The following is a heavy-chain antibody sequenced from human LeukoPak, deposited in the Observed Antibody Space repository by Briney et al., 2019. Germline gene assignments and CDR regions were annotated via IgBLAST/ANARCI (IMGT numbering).Heavy chain of an antibody. J-gene: IGHJ1*01. CDR1: GGSISSGTYY. Sequence: PSQTLSLTCTVSGGSISSGTYYWYWIRLPAGKGLEWIGRVHTTGSTYFNPSLKSRVTIPVDTAKNQFSLKLSSVTAADTAVYYCARDAGHYDVRGHRAEYFQLWGEGALVTVSS. CDR3: ARDAGHYDVRGHRAEYFQL. V-gene: IGHV4-61*02. CDR2: VHTTGST. D-gene: IGHD3-22*01.